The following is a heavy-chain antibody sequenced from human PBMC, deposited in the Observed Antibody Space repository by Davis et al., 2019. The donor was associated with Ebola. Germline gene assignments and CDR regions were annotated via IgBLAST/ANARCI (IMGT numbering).Heavy chain of an antibody. V-gene: IGHV1-2*02. CDR1: GYTFIYYY. D-gene: IGHD2-2*01. CDR3: ARGPAANAPLDY. J-gene: IGHJ4*02. CDR2: INPKSGAT. Sequence: ASVKVSCKAFGYTFIYYYINWMRQTPGQGLEWMGRINPKSGATTYAQRFQGRVTMTRDTSSGTAYMDLGSLKSDDTAVYYCARGPAANAPLDYWGQGTLVTVSS.